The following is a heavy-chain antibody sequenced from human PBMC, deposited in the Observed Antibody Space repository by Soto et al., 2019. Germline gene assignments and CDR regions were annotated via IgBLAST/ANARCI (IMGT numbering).Heavy chain of an antibody. CDR1: GNTFTNSL. Sequence: PGESLKISCQASGNTFTNSLVGWVRQMSGKGLEWMGVIYPSDSDTNYSPSFQGHVTISADKSISTAYLQWSSLKASDTAMYYCARLQAAAGDNDLTFDYWGQGTLVTVSS. D-gene: IGHD6-13*01. CDR2: IYPSDSDT. CDR3: ARLQAAAGDNDLTFDY. J-gene: IGHJ4*02. V-gene: IGHV5-51*01.